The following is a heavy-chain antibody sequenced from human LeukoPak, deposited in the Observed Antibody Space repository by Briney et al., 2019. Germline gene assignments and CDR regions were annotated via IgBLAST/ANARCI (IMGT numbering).Heavy chain of an antibody. Sequence: GASVKVSCKASGYTFTGYYMHWVRQAPGQGLEWMGWINPNSGGTNYAQKFQGRVTMTRDTSISTAYMELSRLRSDDTAVYYCARDGDSSGWSSFDYWGQGTLVTVSS. D-gene: IGHD6-19*01. V-gene: IGHV1-2*02. CDR1: GYTFTGYY. CDR2: INPNSGGT. CDR3: ARDGDSSGWSSFDY. J-gene: IGHJ4*02.